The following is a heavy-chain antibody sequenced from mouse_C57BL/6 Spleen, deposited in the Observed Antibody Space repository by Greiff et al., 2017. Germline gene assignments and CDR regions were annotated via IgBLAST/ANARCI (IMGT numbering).Heavy chain of an antibody. CDR2: IRNKANGYTT. CDR3: ARYRVTTVVATRAMDY. Sequence: EVKLMESGGGLVQPGGSLSLSCAASGFTFTDYYMSWVRQPPGKALEWLGFIRNKANGYTTEYSASVKGRFTISRDNSQSILYLQMNALRAEDSATYYCARYRVTTVVATRAMDYWGQGTSVTVSS. CDR1: GFTFTDYY. D-gene: IGHD1-1*01. J-gene: IGHJ4*01. V-gene: IGHV7-3*01.